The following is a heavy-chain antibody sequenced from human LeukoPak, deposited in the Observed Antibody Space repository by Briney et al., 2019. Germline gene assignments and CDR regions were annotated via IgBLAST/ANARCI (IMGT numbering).Heavy chain of an antibody. CDR1: GYTFSGYN. Sequence: ASVKVSCKASGYTFSGYNIHWVRQAPGQGLEWMGWINPNNGATHYAQKSQGGVTMTRDTSITTFYMEVSSLRSDDTACYYCARYNWNDVVSALDSWGQGTLVTVSS. V-gene: IGHV1-2*02. J-gene: IGHJ4*02. CDR2: INPNNGAT. D-gene: IGHD1-1*01. CDR3: ARYNWNDVVSALDS.